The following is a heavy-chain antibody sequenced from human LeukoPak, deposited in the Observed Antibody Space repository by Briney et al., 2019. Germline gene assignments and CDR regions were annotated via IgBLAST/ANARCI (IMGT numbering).Heavy chain of an antibody. CDR1: DDSISSYY. Sequence: SETLSLTCTVSDDSISSYYWNWIRQPPGKGLEWIGYIYYSGSTNYNSSLKSRVTISGDTSKNQLSLKLSSVTAADTAVYYCARVWRNPSFGVDVWGQGTTVTVSS. V-gene: IGHV4-59*01. CDR3: ARVWRNPSFGVDV. CDR2: IYYSGST. J-gene: IGHJ6*02. D-gene: IGHD1-14*01.